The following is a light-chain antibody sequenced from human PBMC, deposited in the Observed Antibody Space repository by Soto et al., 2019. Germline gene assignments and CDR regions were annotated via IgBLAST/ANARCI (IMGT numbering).Light chain of an antibody. Sequence: EIVLTQSPATLYVSPGERATLSCRASQSLSSNVAWYQQRPRQAPRLLIYDTSSRASDVPARFSGRGSGTEFTLTIASLQSEDFAVYYCQQYGSSPPWTFGQGTKVEIK. CDR3: QQYGSSPPWT. CDR2: DTS. J-gene: IGKJ1*01. CDR1: QSLSSN. V-gene: IGKV3-15*01.